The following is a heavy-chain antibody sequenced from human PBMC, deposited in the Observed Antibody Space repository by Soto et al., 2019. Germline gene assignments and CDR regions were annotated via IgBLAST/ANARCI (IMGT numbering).Heavy chain of an antibody. D-gene: IGHD2-15*01. CDR2: TVVASGQT. Sequence: ASVKVSCKASGSGFISSGIQWVRQAHGQRLEWIGWTVVASGQTNYAQNFRGRVAITRDTSTATAYIELTGLTSEDTAVYFCSADRPDIGVGWWVWGQGTTVTSP. V-gene: IGHV1-58*02. J-gene: IGHJ6*02. CDR1: GSGFISSG. CDR3: SADRPDIGVGWWV.